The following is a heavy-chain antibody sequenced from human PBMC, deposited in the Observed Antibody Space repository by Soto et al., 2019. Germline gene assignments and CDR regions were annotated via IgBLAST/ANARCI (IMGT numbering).Heavy chain of an antibody. CDR3: AKDFESYYGSGSYYNYYMDV. Sequence: VGSPRLSCAASGFTFISYAMSWVRQATGKGLEWVSAISGSGGSTYYADSVKGRFTISRDNSKNTLYLQMNSLRAEDTAVYYCAKDFESYYGSGSYYNYYMDVWGKGTTVTVSS. CDR2: ISGSGGST. J-gene: IGHJ6*03. CDR1: GFTFISYA. V-gene: IGHV3-23*01. D-gene: IGHD3-10*01.